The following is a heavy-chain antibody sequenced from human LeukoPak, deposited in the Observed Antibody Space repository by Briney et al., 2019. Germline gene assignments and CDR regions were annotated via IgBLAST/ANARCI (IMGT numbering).Heavy chain of an antibody. CDR2: IIPIFGTA. Sequence: GASVKVSCKASGGTFISYAISWVRQAPGQGLEWMGGIIPIFGTANYAQKFQGRVTITADESTSTAYMELSSLRSEDTAVYYCASPTMARGVNDAFDIWGQGTMVTVSS. D-gene: IGHD3-10*01. V-gene: IGHV1-69*13. J-gene: IGHJ3*02. CDR3: ASPTMARGVNDAFDI. CDR1: GGTFISYA.